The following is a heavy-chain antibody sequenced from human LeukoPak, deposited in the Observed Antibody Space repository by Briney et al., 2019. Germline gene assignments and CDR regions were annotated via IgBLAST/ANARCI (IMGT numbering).Heavy chain of an antibody. CDR1: GFTFDDYA. CDR2: IRWYGGST. D-gene: IGHD7-27*01. J-gene: IGHJ5*02. Sequence: SGRSLSLSCAASGFTFDDYAMHWVRQAQGKGMGWVSLIRWYGGSTYSADSVKGRFTSSRDNSKNSLYLQMNSLRAEDTALYYCAKDISLGNGFDPWGQGTLVTVSS. V-gene: IGHV3-43D*03. CDR3: AKDISLGNGFDP.